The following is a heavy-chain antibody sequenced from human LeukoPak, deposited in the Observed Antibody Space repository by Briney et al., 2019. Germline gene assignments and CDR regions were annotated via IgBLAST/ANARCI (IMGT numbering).Heavy chain of an antibody. CDR1: GFTFSSYA. CDR3: AREGKQWLVHDAFDI. J-gene: IGHJ3*02. V-gene: IGHV3-23*01. D-gene: IGHD6-19*01. CDR2: ISGSGGST. Sequence: QTGGSLRLSCAASGFTFSSYAMSWVRQAPGKGLEWVSAISGSGGSTYYADSVKGRFTISRSNSRNTLYLQMNSLRAEDTAVYYCAREGKQWLVHDAFDIWGQGTLVTVSS.